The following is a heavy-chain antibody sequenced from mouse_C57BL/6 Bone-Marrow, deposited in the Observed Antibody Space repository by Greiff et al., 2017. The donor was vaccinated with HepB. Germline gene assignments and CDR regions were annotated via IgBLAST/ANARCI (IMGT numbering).Heavy chain of an antibody. J-gene: IGHJ2*01. CDR2: IYPRSGNT. D-gene: IGHD1-1*01. V-gene: IGHV1-81*01. Sequence: VQRVESGAELARPGASVKLSCKASGYTFTSYGISWVKQRTGQGLEWIGEIYPRSGNTYYNEKFKCKATLTADKSSSTAYMELRSLTSEDSAVYFCARRTTVVYFDYWGQGTTLTVSS. CDR3: ARRTTVVYFDY. CDR1: GYTFTSYG.